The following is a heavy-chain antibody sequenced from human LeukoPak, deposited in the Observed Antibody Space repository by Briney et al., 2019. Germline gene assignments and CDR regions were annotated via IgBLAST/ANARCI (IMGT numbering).Heavy chain of an antibody. V-gene: IGHV7-4-1*02. CDR2: INTNTGNP. D-gene: IGHD3-22*01. J-gene: IGHJ4*02. Sequence: ASVKVSCKASGYTFTSYPMNWVRQAPGQGLEWMGWINTNTGNPTYAQGFTGRFVFSLDTSVSTTYLQISSLKAEDTAVYYCPRESGYYYDSSGPDPGGYWGQGTLVTVSS. CDR3: PRESGYYYDSSGPDPGGY. CDR1: GYTFTSYP.